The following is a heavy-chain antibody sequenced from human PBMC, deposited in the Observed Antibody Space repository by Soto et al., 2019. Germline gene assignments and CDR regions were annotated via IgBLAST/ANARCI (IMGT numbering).Heavy chain of an antibody. D-gene: IGHD5-18*01. Sequence: PSPTLSLTCAISGDSVSSNSAAWNWIRQSPSRGLEWLGRTYYRSKWYNDYAVSVKSRITINPDTSKNQFSLQLNSVTPEDTAVYYCARDGGYSYGWSYYGMDVWGQGTTVTVSS. CDR1: GDSVSSNSAA. V-gene: IGHV6-1*01. J-gene: IGHJ6*02. CDR2: TYYRSKWYN. CDR3: ARDGGYSYGWSYYGMDV.